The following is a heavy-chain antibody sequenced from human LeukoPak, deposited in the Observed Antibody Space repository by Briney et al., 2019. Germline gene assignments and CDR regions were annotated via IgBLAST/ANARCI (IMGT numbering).Heavy chain of an antibody. Sequence: PSETLSLTCTVSGGSISSGGYYWSWIRQHPGKGLEWIGYIYYSGSTNYNPSLKSRVTISVDTSKNQFSLKLSSVTAADTAVYYCARLWFVSWFDPWGQGTLVTVSS. CDR2: IYYSGST. CDR3: ARLWFVSWFDP. J-gene: IGHJ5*02. V-gene: IGHV4-61*08. D-gene: IGHD3-10*01. CDR1: GGSISSGGYY.